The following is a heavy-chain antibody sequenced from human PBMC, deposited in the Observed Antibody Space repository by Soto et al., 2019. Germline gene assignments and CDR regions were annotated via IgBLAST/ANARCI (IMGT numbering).Heavy chain of an antibody. CDR1: GFTFSSYA. CDR2: ISGSGGST. CDR3: AKVAVPEDYYGSGSYYIGYYYYGMDV. D-gene: IGHD3-10*01. V-gene: IGHV3-23*01. J-gene: IGHJ6*02. Sequence: PGGSLRLSCAASGFTFSSYAMSWVRQAPGKGLEWVSAISGSGGSTYYADSVKGRFTISRDNSKNTLYLQMNSLRAEDTAVYYCAKVAVPEDYYGSGSYYIGYYYYGMDVWGQGTTVTVSS.